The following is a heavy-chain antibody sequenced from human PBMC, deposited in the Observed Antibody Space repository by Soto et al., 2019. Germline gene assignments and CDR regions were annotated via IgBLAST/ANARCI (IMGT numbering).Heavy chain of an antibody. V-gene: IGHV3-30-3*01. D-gene: IGHD6-6*01. CDR2: ISYDGSNK. Sequence: HPVGSLRLSCAASGFTFSSYAMHWVCQAPGKGLEWVAVISYDGSNKYYADSVKGRFTISRDNSKNTLYLQMNSLRAEDTAVYYCARDRRRIAACPSSYYYYGMDVWGQGTTVTVSS. CDR3: ARDRRRIAACPSSYYYYGMDV. J-gene: IGHJ6*02. CDR1: GFTFSSYA.